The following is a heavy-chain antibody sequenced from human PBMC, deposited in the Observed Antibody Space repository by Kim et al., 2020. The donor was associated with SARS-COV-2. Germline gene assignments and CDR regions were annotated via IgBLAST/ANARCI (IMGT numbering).Heavy chain of an antibody. D-gene: IGHD3-22*01. CDR1: GYSFTGYW. Sequence: GESLKISCKGSGYSFTGYWIGWVRQMPGKGLEWMGIIYPGDSDTRYSPSFRGQVTISADKSISTAYLQWSSLQASDAAMYYCVRRRGHEYDRSGYFFDYWGQGTQVTVSS. V-gene: IGHV5-51*01. CDR3: VRRRGHEYDRSGYFFDY. CDR2: IYPGDSDT. J-gene: IGHJ4*02.